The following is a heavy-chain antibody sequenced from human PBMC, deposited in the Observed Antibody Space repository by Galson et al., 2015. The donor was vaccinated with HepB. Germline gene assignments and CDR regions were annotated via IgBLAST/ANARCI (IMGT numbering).Heavy chain of an antibody. CDR1: GFTVSNIY. Sequence: SLRLSCAASGFTVSNIYINWVRQVPGKGLEWVSGIYGGGGTYYADSVKGRFTISRDNSKNTVFLEMSSLRAEDTAVYYCARVSRTYYHMDVWGRGTTVTVSS. J-gene: IGHJ6*03. CDR2: IYGGGGT. D-gene: IGHD2-21*01. CDR3: ARVSRTYYHMDV. V-gene: IGHV3-53*01.